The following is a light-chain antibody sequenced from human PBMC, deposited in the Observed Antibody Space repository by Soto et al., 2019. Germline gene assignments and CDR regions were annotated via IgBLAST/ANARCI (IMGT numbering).Light chain of an antibody. Sequence: VLTQPPSVSGAPGQSGTISCTGSTSNIGAVYGFHWYQQIRGTAPRLLIFANDTRPSGVPDRFSGSKSGTSASLTITGLQAEDEADYYCQADDRTLSVVFGGGTKLTVL. CDR1: TSNIGAVYG. J-gene: IGLJ2*01. V-gene: IGLV1-40*01. CDR2: AND. CDR3: QADDRTLSVV.